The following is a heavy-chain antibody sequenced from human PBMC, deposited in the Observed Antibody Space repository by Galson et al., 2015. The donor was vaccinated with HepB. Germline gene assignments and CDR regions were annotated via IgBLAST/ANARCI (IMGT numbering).Heavy chain of an antibody. CDR2: ISYDGSNK. Sequence: SLRLSCAASGFTFSSYAMHWVRQAPGKGLEWVAVISYDGSNKYYADSVKGRFTISRDNSKNTLYLQMNSLRAEDTAVYYCARTRLWFGESYGMDVWGQGTTVTVSS. V-gene: IGHV3-30-3*01. J-gene: IGHJ6*02. CDR3: ARTRLWFGESYGMDV. D-gene: IGHD3-10*01. CDR1: GFTFSSYA.